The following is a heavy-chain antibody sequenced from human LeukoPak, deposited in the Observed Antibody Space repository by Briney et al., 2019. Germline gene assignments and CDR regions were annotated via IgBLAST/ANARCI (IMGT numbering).Heavy chain of an antibody. CDR3: ARGRYCSGGSCSTDY. Sequence: PGRSLRLSCAASGFTFSSYGMHWVRQAPGKGLEWVAVISYDGSNKYYADSVKGRFTISRDNSKNTLYLQMNSLRAEDTAVYYCARGRYCSGGSCSTDYWGQGTLVTVSS. CDR2: ISYDGSNK. V-gene: IGHV3-30*03. J-gene: IGHJ4*02. CDR1: GFTFSSYG. D-gene: IGHD2-15*01.